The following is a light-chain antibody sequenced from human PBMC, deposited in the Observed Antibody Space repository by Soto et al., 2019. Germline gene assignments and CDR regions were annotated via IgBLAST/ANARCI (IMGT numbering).Light chain of an antibody. CDR3: RSYTSSSTRV. CDR1: SSDDGGYNY. CDR2: EVS. V-gene: IGLV2-14*01. Sequence: QSALTQPASVSGSPGQSITISCTGTSSDDGGYNYVSWYQQHPGKAPKLMIYEVSNRPSGGSNRFSGSKSGNTASLTISGLQAEDEADYYCRSYTSSSTRVFGTGTKLTVL. J-gene: IGLJ1*01.